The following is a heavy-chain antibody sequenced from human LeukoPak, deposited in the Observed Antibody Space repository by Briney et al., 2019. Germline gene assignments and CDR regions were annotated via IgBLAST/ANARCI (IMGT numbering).Heavy chain of an antibody. CDR3: ARDEDTAMDY. CDR2: IIPIFGTA. Sequence: ASVKVSCKASGGTFSSYAISWVRQAPGQGLEWMGRIIPIFGTANYAQKLQGRVTITTDESTSTAYMELSSLRSEDTAVYYCARDEDTAMDYWGQGTLVTVSS. D-gene: IGHD5-18*01. V-gene: IGHV1-69*05. CDR1: GGTFSSYA. J-gene: IGHJ4*02.